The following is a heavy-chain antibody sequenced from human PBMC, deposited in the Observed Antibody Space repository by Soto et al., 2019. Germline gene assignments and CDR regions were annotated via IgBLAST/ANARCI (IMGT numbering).Heavy chain of an antibody. CDR1: GFSFSSYG. Sequence: QVQLVESGGGVVQPGRSLRLSCAASGFSFSSYGMHWLRQAAGKGLEWVAVISYDGSNKYYADSVRGRFTISRDNSKNTLYLQMNSLRPEDTGVFYCAKERMEQYQLLPFFDYWGQGTLVTVSS. J-gene: IGHJ4*02. D-gene: IGHD2-2*01. V-gene: IGHV3-30*18. CDR2: ISYDGSNK. CDR3: AKERMEQYQLLPFFDY.